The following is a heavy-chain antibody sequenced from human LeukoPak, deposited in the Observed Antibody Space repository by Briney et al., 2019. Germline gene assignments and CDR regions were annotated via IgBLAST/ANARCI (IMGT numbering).Heavy chain of an antibody. CDR1: GFTFNTYS. J-gene: IGHJ6*02. CDR3: ATYINWVAGDV. CDR2: INHEGGGI. V-gene: IGHV3-7*01. Sequence: GGSLRLSCAASGFTFNTYSIHWVRQVPGQGLEWVAHINHEGGGIQYVDSVKGRFTISRDNAKGSVYLQMNSLRAEDTAIYHCATYINWVAGDVWGQGTTVIVSS. D-gene: IGHD1-1*01.